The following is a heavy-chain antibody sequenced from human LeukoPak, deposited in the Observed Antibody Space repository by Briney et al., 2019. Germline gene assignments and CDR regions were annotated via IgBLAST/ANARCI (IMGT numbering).Heavy chain of an antibody. CDR2: ISYDGSNK. D-gene: IGHD2-2*01. V-gene: IGHV3-30*03. J-gene: IGHJ5*02. CDR3: ARGCPAGVVPAVKNPWFDP. CDR1: GFTFSSYG. Sequence: GGSLRLSCAASGFTFSSYGMHWVRQAPGKGLEWVAVISYDGSNKYYADSVKGRFTISRDNSKNTLYLQMNSLRAEDTAVYYCARGCPAGVVPAVKNPWFDPWGQGTLVTVSS.